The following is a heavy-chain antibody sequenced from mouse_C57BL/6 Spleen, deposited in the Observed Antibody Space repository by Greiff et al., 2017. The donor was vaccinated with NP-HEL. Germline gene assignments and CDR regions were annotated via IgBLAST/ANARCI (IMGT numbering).Heavy chain of an antibody. V-gene: IGHV1-58*01. D-gene: IGHD2-14*01. CDR3: ARERRSYRDAMDY. Sequence: VQLQQSGAELVRPGSSVKMSCKTSGYTFTSYGINWVKQRPGQGLEWIGYIYLGNGYTEYNEKFKGKATLTSDTSSSTAYMQLSSLTSEDSAIYFCARERRSYRDAMDYWGQGTSVTVAS. J-gene: IGHJ4*01. CDR1: GYTFTSYG. CDR2: IYLGNGYT.